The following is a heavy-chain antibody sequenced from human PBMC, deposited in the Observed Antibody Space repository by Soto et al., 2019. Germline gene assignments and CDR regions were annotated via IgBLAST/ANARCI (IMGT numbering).Heavy chain of an antibody. V-gene: IGHV4-30-2*01. D-gene: IGHD2-2*01. CDR3: ARGDYQYSIDY. Sequence: QLQLQESGSRLVKSSQTLSLTCTVSGDSMTSGDYSWSWIRQPPGKGLEWLGYIYRTGNTHYSPYLNSRVSISQDRSKNHFSLELTSVAAADTAVYYCARGDYQYSIDYWGQGSLVTVSS. CDR1: GDSMTSGDYS. CDR2: IYRTGNT. J-gene: IGHJ4*02.